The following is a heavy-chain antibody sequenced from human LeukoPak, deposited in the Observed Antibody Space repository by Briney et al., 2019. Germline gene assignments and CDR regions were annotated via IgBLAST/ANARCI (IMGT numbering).Heavy chain of an antibody. Sequence: GGSLRLSCAASGFTFDDYGMSWVRQAPGKGLEWVSGINWNGGSTGYADSVKGRFTISRDNAKNSLYLQMNSLRAEDTALYYCARALVGYDSSGYYYDYWGQGTLVTVSS. J-gene: IGHJ4*02. V-gene: IGHV3-20*04. D-gene: IGHD3-22*01. CDR2: INWNGGST. CDR1: GFTFDDYG. CDR3: ARALVGYDSSGYYYDY.